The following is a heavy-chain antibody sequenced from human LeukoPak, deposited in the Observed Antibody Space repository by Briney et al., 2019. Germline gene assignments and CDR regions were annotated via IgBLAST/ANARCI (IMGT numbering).Heavy chain of an antibody. CDR3: AELGITMIGGV. Sequence: GGSLRLSCAASGFTFSSYEMNWVRQAPGKGLEWVSYISSSGSTIYYADSVKGRFTISRDNAKNSLYLQMNSLRAEDTAVCYCAELGITMIGGVWGKGTPVTISS. J-gene: IGHJ6*04. CDR1: GFTFSSYE. D-gene: IGHD3-10*02. CDR2: ISSSGSTI. V-gene: IGHV3-48*03.